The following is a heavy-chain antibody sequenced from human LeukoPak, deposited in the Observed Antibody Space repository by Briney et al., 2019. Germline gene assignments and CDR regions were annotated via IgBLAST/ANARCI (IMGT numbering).Heavy chain of an antibody. Sequence: GGSLRLSCVASGFTFSNYYMRWGRQVLGKGRVWVSRISGDGSSILYADSVKGRFTISRDNAKNSLYVQMTSLRADDSAVYYCARSRSGVYIQWGQGTLVTVSS. CDR3: ARSRSGVYIQ. CDR1: GFTFSNYY. CDR2: ISGDGSSI. D-gene: IGHD3-3*01. V-gene: IGHV3-74*01. J-gene: IGHJ4*02.